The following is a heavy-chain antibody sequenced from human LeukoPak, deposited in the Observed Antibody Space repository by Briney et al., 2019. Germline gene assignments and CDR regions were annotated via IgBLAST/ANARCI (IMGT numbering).Heavy chain of an antibody. Sequence: PSETLSLTCTVSGGSISSGGYYWSWIRQHPGKGLEWVGYIYYSGSTYYNPSLKSRVTISVDTSKNQFSLKLSSVTAADTAVYYCARNLPAPRNFFDYWGQGTLVTVSS. J-gene: IGHJ4*02. D-gene: IGHD1-14*01. CDR1: GGSISSGGYY. CDR2: IYYSGST. CDR3: ARNLPAPRNFFDY. V-gene: IGHV4-31*03.